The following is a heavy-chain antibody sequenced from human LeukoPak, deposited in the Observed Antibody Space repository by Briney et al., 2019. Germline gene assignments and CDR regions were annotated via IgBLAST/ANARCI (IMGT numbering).Heavy chain of an antibody. CDR2: IKQDASEI. CDR1: GFTFDDYA. Sequence: SGRSLRLSCAASGFTFDDYAMHWVRQAPGKGLEWVANIKQDASEIYYVGSVKGRFTISRDNAKNSVFLQMNSLRAEDTAVYYCATDGGPFDNWGQGILVTVSS. CDR3: ATDGGPFDN. D-gene: IGHD3-10*01. V-gene: IGHV3-7*01. J-gene: IGHJ4*02.